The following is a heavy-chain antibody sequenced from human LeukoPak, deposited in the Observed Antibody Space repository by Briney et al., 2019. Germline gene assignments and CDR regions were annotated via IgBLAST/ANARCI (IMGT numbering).Heavy chain of an antibody. CDR1: GFTFSNYG. CDR2: IVGRNGDT. CDR3: ASPSSGQSFDI. D-gene: IGHD6-19*01. J-gene: IGHJ3*02. V-gene: IGHV3-23*01. Sequence: GGSLRLSCAASGFTFSNYGMTWVRQAPGKGLEWVSTIVGRNGDTYYTDSVKGRFTISRDISKNTVYLQMSSLRGDDTAVYYCASPSSGQSFDIWGQGTMVTVSS.